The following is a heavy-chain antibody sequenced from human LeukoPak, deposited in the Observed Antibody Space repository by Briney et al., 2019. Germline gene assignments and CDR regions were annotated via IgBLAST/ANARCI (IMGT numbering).Heavy chain of an antibody. D-gene: IGHD4-17*01. CDR2: INPNSGGT. V-gene: IGHV1-2*02. CDR3: ARNYGDYLYAFDI. CDR1: GYTFTGYY. Sequence: ASVKVSGKASGYTFTGYYMHWVRQAPGQGLEWMGWINPNSGGTNYAQKFQGRVTMTRDTSISTAYMELSRLRSDDTAVYYCARNYGDYLYAFDIWGQGTMVTVSS. J-gene: IGHJ3*02.